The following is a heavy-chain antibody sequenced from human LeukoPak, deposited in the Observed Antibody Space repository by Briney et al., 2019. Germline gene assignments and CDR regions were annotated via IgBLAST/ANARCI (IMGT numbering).Heavy chain of an antibody. CDR1: GGSISSNNW. Sequence: PSGTLSLTCAVSGGSISSNNWWSWVRQPPGKGLEWIGEIYHTGNANYNPSLKGRVTILVDKSGNQLSLQLSSVTAADTAIYYCARDVGARLPGYWGQGTLVTVSS. CDR2: IYHTGNA. CDR3: ARDVGARLPGY. D-gene: IGHD6-6*01. J-gene: IGHJ4*02. V-gene: IGHV4-4*02.